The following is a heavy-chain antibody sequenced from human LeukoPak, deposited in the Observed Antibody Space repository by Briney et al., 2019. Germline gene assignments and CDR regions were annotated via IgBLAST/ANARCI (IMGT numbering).Heavy chain of an antibody. J-gene: IGHJ4*02. Sequence: PGGSLRLSCVPSGFSFSNYAMSWVRQAPGKGLEWVSAISGSSTYYADSVKGRFTISRDNSKNTLYLQMNSLRAEDTAKYYCVRYGFDYWGQGTLVTVSS. D-gene: IGHD4-17*01. CDR2: ISGSST. CDR3: VRYGFDY. V-gene: IGHV3-23*05. CDR1: GFSFSNYA.